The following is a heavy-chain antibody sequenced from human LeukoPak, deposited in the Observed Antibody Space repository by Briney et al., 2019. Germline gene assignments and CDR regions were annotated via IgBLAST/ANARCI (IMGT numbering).Heavy chain of an antibody. V-gene: IGHV4-4*07. Sequence: SETLSLTCTVSGGSISSYYWSWIRQPAGKGLEWIGRIYTSGSTNHNPSLKSRVTISVDTSKNQFSLKLSSVTAADTAVYYCARAVGYSSSWTYYYYMDVWGKGTTVTISS. D-gene: IGHD6-13*01. CDR1: GGSISSYY. CDR2: IYTSGST. CDR3: ARAVGYSSSWTYYYYMDV. J-gene: IGHJ6*03.